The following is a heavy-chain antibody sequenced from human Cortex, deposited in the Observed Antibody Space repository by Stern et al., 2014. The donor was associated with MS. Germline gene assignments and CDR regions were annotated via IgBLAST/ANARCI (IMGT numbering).Heavy chain of an antibody. V-gene: IGHV3-30*18. D-gene: IGHD3-9*01. CDR1: GFTFSRSA. J-gene: IGHJ6*02. CDR3: AKDLGDDILTGYYPEYYYYGMDV. CDR2: ISYDGNNK. Sequence: QVQLQESGGGVVQPGRSQRLSCAASGFTFSRSAMHWVRQAPGKGLEWVAVISYDGNNKNYADSVKGRFTISRDNSKNTLSLQMNSLRAEDTAVYYCAKDLGDDILTGYYPEYYYYGMDVWGQGTTVTVSS.